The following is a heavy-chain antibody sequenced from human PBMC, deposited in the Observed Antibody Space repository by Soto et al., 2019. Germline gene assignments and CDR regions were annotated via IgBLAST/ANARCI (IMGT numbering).Heavy chain of an antibody. V-gene: IGHV3-74*01. J-gene: IGHJ5*02. Sequence: GGSLRLSCAASGFTFSNYWMHWVRQAPGKGLVWVSRLNSDGGSTNYADSVKGRFTISRDNAKNTLYLQMNSLRVEDTAVYYCARDVQMAHNWFDPWGQGTLVTVSS. D-gene: IGHD1-1*01. CDR2: LNSDGGST. CDR1: GFTFSNYW. CDR3: ARDVQMAHNWFDP.